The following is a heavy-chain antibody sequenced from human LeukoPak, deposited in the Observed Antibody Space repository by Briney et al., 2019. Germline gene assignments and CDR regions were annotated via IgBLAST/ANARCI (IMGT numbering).Heavy chain of an antibody. D-gene: IGHD2-2*01. CDR1: GGSISSSSYY. J-gene: IGHJ4*02. CDR2: IYYSGST. CDR3: ARQGVPAAAPFDY. Sequence: SETLSLTCTVSGGSISSSSYYWGWIRQPPGKGLEWIGSIYYSGSTYYNPSLKSRVTISVDTSKNQFSLKLSSVTAADTAVYYCARQGVPAAAPFDYWGQGTLVTVSS. V-gene: IGHV4-39*01.